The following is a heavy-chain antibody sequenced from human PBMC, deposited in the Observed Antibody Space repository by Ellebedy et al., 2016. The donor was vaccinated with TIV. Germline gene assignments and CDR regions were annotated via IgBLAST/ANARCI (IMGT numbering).Heavy chain of an antibody. J-gene: IGHJ1*01. Sequence: GGSLRLSXAASGFTFSSYSMNWVRQAPGKGLEWVSSISSSSTIYYADSVKGRFTISRDNAKNSLYLQMNSLRAEDTAVYYCAREKVTAGDHFQHWGQGTLVTVSS. D-gene: IGHD3-10*01. CDR3: AREKVTAGDHFQH. CDR2: ISSSSTI. CDR1: GFTFSSYS. V-gene: IGHV3-69-1*01.